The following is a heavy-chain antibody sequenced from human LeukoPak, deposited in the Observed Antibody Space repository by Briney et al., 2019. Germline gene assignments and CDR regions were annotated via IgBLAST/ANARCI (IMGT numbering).Heavy chain of an antibody. J-gene: IGHJ4*02. CDR1: GGSIISSNSY. CDR3: ARHLCTGGSCPDHFDY. Sequence: SETLSLTCAISGGSIISSNSYWGWLRQPPWRGLEWIGSLDYGGTTCYSPSLKTPFTISLHTSNNQFSLKLRSVTATDTAVYYCARHLCTGGSCPDHFDYWGQGTLVTVSS. V-gene: IGHV4-39*01. CDR2: LDYGGTT. D-gene: IGHD2-15*01.